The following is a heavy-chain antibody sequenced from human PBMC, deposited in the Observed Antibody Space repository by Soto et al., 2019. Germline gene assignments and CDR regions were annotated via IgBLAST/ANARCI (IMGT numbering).Heavy chain of an antibody. CDR2: IYYNGFT. D-gene: IGHD3-3*01. CDR1: GGSISSTTFY. V-gene: IGHV4-39*01. Sequence: QLRLQESGPGLVKPSETLSLTCVVSGGSISSTTFYWVWIRQPPGKGLEWIGNIYYNGFTYYNPSLKSRVTVSVDTSNSQFSLKLRSVTAADTAVYYCARQHDFWSGHGGMDVWAQGTTVTVSS. CDR3: ARQHDFWSGHGGMDV. J-gene: IGHJ6*02.